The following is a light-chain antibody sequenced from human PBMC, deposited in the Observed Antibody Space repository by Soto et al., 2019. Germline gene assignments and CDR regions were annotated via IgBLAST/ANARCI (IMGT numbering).Light chain of an antibody. CDR1: QSVSTY. Sequence: EIVLTQSPATLSLSPGERATLSCRASQSVSTYLAWYQQKLGKAPRLLIYDASSRAPGIPARFSGSGSGTDFALTISSLEPEDFAVYYCHQRSYWPRYTFGQGTKLEIK. J-gene: IGKJ2*01. CDR3: HQRSYWPRYT. V-gene: IGKV3-11*01. CDR2: DAS.